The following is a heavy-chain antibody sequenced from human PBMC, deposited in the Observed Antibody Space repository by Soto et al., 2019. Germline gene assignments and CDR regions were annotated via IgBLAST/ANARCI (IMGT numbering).Heavy chain of an antibody. Sequence: SETLSLTCTVSGGSSINYYWTWIRQPPGKGLEWIGYVYSSGHTSYNPSLKSRVTISIDTSKNQFSLKLSSVTAADTAVYYCARALAVPGYYFDLWGQGTLVTVSS. CDR1: GGSSINYY. D-gene: IGHD6-19*01. J-gene: IGHJ4*02. V-gene: IGHV4-59*01. CDR2: VYSSGHT. CDR3: ARALAVPGYYFDL.